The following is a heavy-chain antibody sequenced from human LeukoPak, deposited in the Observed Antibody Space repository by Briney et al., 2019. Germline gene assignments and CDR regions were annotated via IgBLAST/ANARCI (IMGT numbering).Heavy chain of an antibody. CDR2: IYPGDSDT. CDR3: ARSHIVSTTAFDY. V-gene: IGHV5-51*01. CDR1: GYSFTTYW. J-gene: IGHJ4*02. Sequence: GESLKISCKGSGYSFTTYWIGWVRQMPGKGLEWMGIIYPGDSDTRYSPSFQGQVTISVDKSISTAYLLWSSLKASGTALYYCARSHIVSTTAFDYWGQGTLVTVSS. D-gene: IGHD5/OR15-5a*01.